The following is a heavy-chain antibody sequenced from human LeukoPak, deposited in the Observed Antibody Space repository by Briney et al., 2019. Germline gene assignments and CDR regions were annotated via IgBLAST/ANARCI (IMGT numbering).Heavy chain of an antibody. CDR3: AKDWSSSSIRWFDP. J-gene: IGHJ5*02. CDR2: IRYDGGNT. D-gene: IGHD6-6*01. Sequence: GGSLRLSCAASGFTFSSSGMHWVRQAPGKGLEWVAFIRYDGGNTYYADSVKGRFTISRDNSKNTLYLQMSTLRAEDTAVYYCAKDWSSSSIRWFDPWGRGTLVTVSS. V-gene: IGHV3-30*02. CDR1: GFTFSSSG.